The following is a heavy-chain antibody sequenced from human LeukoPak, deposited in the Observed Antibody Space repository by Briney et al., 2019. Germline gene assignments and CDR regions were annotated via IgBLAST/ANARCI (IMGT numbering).Heavy chain of an antibody. CDR1: GFNVNSSY. CDR3: ASPISGQSFDI. D-gene: IGHD5-12*01. J-gene: IGHJ3*02. V-gene: IGHV3-53*01. Sequence: SGGSLRLSCAASGFNVNSSYMRWVRQAPGKGLEWVSIIYSGGTTYYADSVKGRFTISRDKSKNTLYLQMNSLRAEDTAVYYCASPISGQSFDIWGQGTMVTVSS. CDR2: IYSGGTT.